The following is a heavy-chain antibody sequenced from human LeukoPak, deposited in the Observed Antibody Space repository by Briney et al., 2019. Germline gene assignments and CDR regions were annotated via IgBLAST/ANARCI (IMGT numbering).Heavy chain of an antibody. V-gene: IGHV4-61*02. CDR2: IYTSGST. CDR1: GGSISSGSYY. D-gene: IGHD7-27*01. J-gene: IGHJ4*02. Sequence: PSQTLSLTCTVSGGSISSGSYYWRWIRQPAGKGLEWIGRIYTSGSTNYNPSLKSRVTIPVDTSKNQFSLKLSSVTAADTAVYCCAATNWGSHFDYWGQGTLVTVSS. CDR3: AATNWGSHFDY.